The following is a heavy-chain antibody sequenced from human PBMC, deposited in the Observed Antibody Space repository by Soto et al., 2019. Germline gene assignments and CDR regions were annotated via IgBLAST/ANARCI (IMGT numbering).Heavy chain of an antibody. CDR3: ARKKITALFDY. V-gene: IGHV4-34*01. J-gene: IGHJ4*02. Sequence: PSETLSLTCAVYGGSFSGYSWTWIRQPPGTGLEWIGEINHSGSTNYNPSLKSRVTISVDTSKNQFSLKLTSVTAADTAVYYCARKKITALFDYGAQETLVPVSS. CDR2: INHSGST. CDR1: GGSFSGYS. D-gene: IGHD3-10*01.